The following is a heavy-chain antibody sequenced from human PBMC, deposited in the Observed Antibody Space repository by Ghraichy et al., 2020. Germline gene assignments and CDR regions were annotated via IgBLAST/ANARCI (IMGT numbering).Heavy chain of an antibody. CDR1: GFTFSNAW. Sequence: GGSLRLSCAASGFTFSNAWMSWVRQAPGKGLEWVGRIKSKTDGGTTDYAAPVKGRFTISRDDSKNTLYLQMNSLKTEDTAVYYCTTDYYDSSGYYFDYWGQGTLVTVSS. CDR3: TTDYYDSSGYYFDY. J-gene: IGHJ4*02. CDR2: IKSKTDGGTT. V-gene: IGHV3-15*01. D-gene: IGHD3-22*01.